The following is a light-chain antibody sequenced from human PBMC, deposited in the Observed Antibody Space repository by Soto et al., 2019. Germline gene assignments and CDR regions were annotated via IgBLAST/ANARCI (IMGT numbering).Light chain of an antibody. CDR2: YDR. CDR3: QVWDSSSLLSVV. J-gene: IGLJ2*01. CDR1: NIEDKR. V-gene: IGLV3-21*04. Sequence: SYELTQPPSVSLAPGETATITCGGNNIEDKRVHWYQQKPGQAPVLVINYDRDRTSGIPERFSGSNSGNTATLTISRVEDGEEADYYCQVWDSSSLLSVVFGGGTKVTVL.